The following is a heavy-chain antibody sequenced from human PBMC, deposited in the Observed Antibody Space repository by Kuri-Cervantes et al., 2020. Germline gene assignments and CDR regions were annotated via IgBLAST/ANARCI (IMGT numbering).Heavy chain of an antibody. CDR1: GGSFRGYY. CDR3: ARDSSGWNHFDY. V-gene: IGHV4-34*01. Sequence: SETLSLTCAVYGGSFRGYYWSWIRQPPGKGLEWIGEINHSGSTNYNPSLKSRVTISVDTSKNQFSLKLSSVTAADTAVYYCARDSSGWNHFDYWGQGTLVTVSS. J-gene: IGHJ4*02. CDR2: INHSGST. D-gene: IGHD6-19*01.